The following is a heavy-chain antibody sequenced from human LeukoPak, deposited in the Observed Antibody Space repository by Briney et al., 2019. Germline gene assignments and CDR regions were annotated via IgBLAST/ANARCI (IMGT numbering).Heavy chain of an antibody. CDR3: ARTYYDILTGYYMPLDV. J-gene: IGHJ6*02. Sequence: SETLSLTCSVSGGSITNNYWTWIRQPPGKGLEWVGYMYYNGSTNYNPSLKSRVTISVDTSKIQFSLKLSSVTAADTAVYYCARTYYDILTGYYMPLDVWGQGTTVTVSS. V-gene: IGHV4-59*08. CDR1: GGSITNNY. CDR2: MYYNGST. D-gene: IGHD3-9*01.